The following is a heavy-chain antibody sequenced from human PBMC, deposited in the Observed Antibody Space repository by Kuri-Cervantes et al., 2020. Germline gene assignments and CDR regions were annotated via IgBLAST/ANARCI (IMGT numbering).Heavy chain of an antibody. Sequence: SETLSLTCTVSNGSISSYYWSWIRQPPGKGLEWIGYINYSGSSNYNPSLKSRVTISVDTSKNQFSLKLSSVTAADTAVYYCARVKLGMGLTFDYWGQGTLVTVSS. CDR2: INYSGSS. D-gene: IGHD6-13*01. V-gene: IGHV4-59*08. CDR1: NGSISSYY. J-gene: IGHJ4*02. CDR3: ARVKLGMGLTFDY.